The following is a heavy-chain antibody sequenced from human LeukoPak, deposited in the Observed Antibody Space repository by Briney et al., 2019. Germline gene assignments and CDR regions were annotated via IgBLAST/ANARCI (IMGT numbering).Heavy chain of an antibody. J-gene: IGHJ4*02. CDR3: ARDGQLWLGELVSPYYFDY. D-gene: IGHD3-10*01. Sequence: GASVKVSCKASGGTFTHYVISWVRQAPGQGLECMGWISAYNGNTNYAQKLQGRVTMTTDTSTSTAYMELRSLRSDDTAVYYCARDGQLWLGELVSPYYFDYWGQGTLVTVSS. CDR1: GGTFTHYV. V-gene: IGHV1-18*01. CDR2: ISAYNGNT.